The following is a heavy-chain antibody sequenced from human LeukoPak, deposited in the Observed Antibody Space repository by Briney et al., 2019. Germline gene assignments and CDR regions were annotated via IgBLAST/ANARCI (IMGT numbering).Heavy chain of an antibody. CDR2: ISSSSSYI. CDR1: GFTFSSYS. Sequence: GGSLRLSCAASGFTFSSYSMNWVRQAPGKGLEWVSSISSSSSYIYYADSVKGRFTISRDNAKNSLYLQMNSLRAEDTAVYYCARVDYTEGGWFDRWGQGTLVTVSS. CDR3: ARVDYTEGGWFDR. D-gene: IGHD3-3*01. V-gene: IGHV3-21*01. J-gene: IGHJ5*02.